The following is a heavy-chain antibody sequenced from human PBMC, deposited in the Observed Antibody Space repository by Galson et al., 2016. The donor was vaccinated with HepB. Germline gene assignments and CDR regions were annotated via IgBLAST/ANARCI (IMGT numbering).Heavy chain of an antibody. CDR3: ARAFVGHDYGDYRPYWYFDL. V-gene: IGHV4-31*03. CDR2: IYYSGST. Sequence: LSLTCTVSGGSISSGGYYWSWIRPHPGKGLEWIGYIYYSGSTYYNPSLKSRVTISVDTSKNQFSLKLSSVTAADTAVFYCARAFVGHDYGDYRPYWYFDLWGRGTLVTVSS. D-gene: IGHD4-17*01. J-gene: IGHJ2*01. CDR1: GGSISSGGYY.